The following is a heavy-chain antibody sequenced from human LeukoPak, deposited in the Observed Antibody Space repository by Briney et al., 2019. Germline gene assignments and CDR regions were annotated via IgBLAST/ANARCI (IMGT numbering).Heavy chain of an antibody. J-gene: IGHJ4*02. CDR3: ASDCSGDAGLDC. Sequence: PGGSLRLSCAASGFTFSSDGMQWVRQAPGKGLEWVAVIWYDGSNKFYADSVKGRFTISRDNSKNTLYLQMNSLRAEDTAVYYCASDCSGDAGLDCWGQGTLVTVSS. CDR1: GFTFSSDG. D-gene: IGHD6-19*01. V-gene: IGHV3-33*01. CDR2: IWYDGSNK.